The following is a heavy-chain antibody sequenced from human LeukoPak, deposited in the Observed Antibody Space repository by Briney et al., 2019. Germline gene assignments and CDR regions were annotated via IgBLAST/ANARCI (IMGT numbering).Heavy chain of an antibody. V-gene: IGHV1-46*01. J-gene: IGHJ4*02. CDR1: RYLFIPSY. Sequence: GASVTVSYKASRYLFIPSYMHWLRHAPGQGLEWMGIINPSGGSTSYAQKFQGRVTMTRDTSTSTVYMELSSLRSEDTAVYYCATDDSREVTFFNGGQGTLVTVSS. CDR3: ATDDSREVTFFN. D-gene: IGHD4-11*01. CDR2: INPSGGST.